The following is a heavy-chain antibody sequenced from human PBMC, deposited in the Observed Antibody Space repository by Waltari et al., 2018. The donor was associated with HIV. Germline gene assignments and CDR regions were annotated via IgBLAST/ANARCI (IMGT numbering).Heavy chain of an antibody. CDR3: AKAHSGLHDALDG. CDR2: ISWNSGST. D-gene: IGHD3-10*01. J-gene: IGHJ3*01. CDR1: GFRFDDYA. Sequence: VHLVESGGGLVQPGRSLRLSCAASGFRFDDYAMHWVRQTPEKGLEGGAHISWNSGSTGYADCVKCLFTISRDNAKNSVYLQMNSVRPDDTALYYGAKAHSGLHDALDGWGQGTLVIVSS. V-gene: IGHV3-9*01.